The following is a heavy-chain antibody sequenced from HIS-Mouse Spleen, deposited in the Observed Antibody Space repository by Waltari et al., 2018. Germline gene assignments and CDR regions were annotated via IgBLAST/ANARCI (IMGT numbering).Heavy chain of an antibody. J-gene: IGHJ3*02. CDR3: ARGRFHSWNDAFDI. CDR2: IKHSGST. V-gene: IGHV4-34*01. D-gene: IGHD1-1*01. CDR1: GGSFSGYY. Sequence: QVQLQQWGAGLLKPSETLSPTCAVYGGSFSGYYWSWIRQPPGKGLEWIGEIKHSGSTNYNPSLKSRVTISVDTSKNQFSLKLSSVTAADTAVYYCARGRFHSWNDAFDIWGQGTMVTVSS.